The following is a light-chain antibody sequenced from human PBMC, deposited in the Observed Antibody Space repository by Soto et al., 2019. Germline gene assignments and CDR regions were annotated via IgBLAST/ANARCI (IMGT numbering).Light chain of an antibody. Sequence: EIVMTQSPATLSVSPGERVTLSCRASQSVSSNLAWYQQKPGQAPRLLIYGASTRATGIPARFSGSGSGTEFSLTISSLQSEDFAIYYCHQYNNWHAISFGQGTRLEIK. V-gene: IGKV3-15*01. CDR3: HQYNNWHAIS. CDR2: GAS. J-gene: IGKJ5*01. CDR1: QSVSSN.